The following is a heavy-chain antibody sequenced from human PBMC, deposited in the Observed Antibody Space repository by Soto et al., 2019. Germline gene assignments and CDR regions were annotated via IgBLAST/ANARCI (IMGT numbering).Heavy chain of an antibody. CDR2: IYYSGST. D-gene: IGHD3-9*01. J-gene: IGHJ6*03. V-gene: IGHV4-59*01. CDR1: GGSIISYY. CDR3: ARGNYDILTGYYNSDYYYYYMDV. Sequence: SETLSLTCTVSGGSIISYYWSWIRQPPGKGLEWIGYIYYSGSTNYNPSLKSRVTISVDTSKNQFSLKLSSVTAADTAVYYCARGNYDILTGYYNSDYYYYYMDVWGKGTTVTVSS.